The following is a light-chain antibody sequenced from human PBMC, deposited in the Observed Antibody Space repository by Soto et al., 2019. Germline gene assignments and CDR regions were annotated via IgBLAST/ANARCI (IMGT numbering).Light chain of an antibody. CDR3: CSYAGSSTYV. Sequence: QSVLTQPASVSGSPGQSITISCTGTSSDVGSYNLVSWYQHRPGKAPKVMIYEVTKRPSGVSNRFSASKSGNTASLTISGLQAEDEADYSCCSYAGSSTYVFGTGTKVTVL. CDR1: SSDVGSYNL. CDR2: EVT. V-gene: IGLV2-23*02. J-gene: IGLJ1*01.